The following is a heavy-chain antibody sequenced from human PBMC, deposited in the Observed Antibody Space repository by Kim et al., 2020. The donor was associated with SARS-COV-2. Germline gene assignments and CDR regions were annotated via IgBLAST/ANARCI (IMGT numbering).Heavy chain of an antibody. V-gene: IGHV1-18*01. Sequence: QKRQGRVTMTTDTSTSTAYMELRSLRSDDTAVYYCARHGLEQQLEAFDIWGQGTMVTVSS. D-gene: IGHD6-13*01. CDR3: ARHGLEQQLEAFDI. J-gene: IGHJ3*02.